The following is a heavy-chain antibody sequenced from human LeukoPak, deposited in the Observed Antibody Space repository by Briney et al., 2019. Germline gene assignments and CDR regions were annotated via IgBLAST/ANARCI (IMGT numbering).Heavy chain of an antibody. D-gene: IGHD1-26*01. Sequence: GGSLRLSCAASGFTFSSYGMHWVRQAPGKGLVWVSRIKGDGSSTSYADSVKGRFTISRDNAKNTLFLQMNSLRAEDTAVYYCVRDGVGAPPVDYWGQGALVTVSS. CDR1: GFTFSSYG. J-gene: IGHJ4*02. CDR3: VRDGVGAPPVDY. CDR2: IKGDGSST. V-gene: IGHV3-74*01.